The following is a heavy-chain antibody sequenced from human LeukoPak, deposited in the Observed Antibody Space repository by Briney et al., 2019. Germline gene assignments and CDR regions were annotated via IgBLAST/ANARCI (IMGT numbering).Heavy chain of an antibody. CDR2: ITSGVGIT. CDR1: GFTFSNYG. Sequence: GGSLRLSCAASGFTFSNYGMNWVRQAPGKGLEWVSIITSGVGITYCADSVKGRFTISRDNSKNTLSLQMNSLRAEDTAVYYCAKPAYCSSTSCDYYFDYWGQGTLVTVSS. CDR3: AKPAYCSSTSCDYYFDY. D-gene: IGHD2-2*01. V-gene: IGHV3-23*01. J-gene: IGHJ4*02.